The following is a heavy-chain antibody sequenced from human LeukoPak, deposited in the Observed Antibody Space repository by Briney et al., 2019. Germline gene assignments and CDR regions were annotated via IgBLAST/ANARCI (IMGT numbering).Heavy chain of an antibody. J-gene: IGHJ6*03. CDR3: ARGGPARSMDV. CDR1: GGSISSYY. CDR2: IYYSGST. Sequence: SETLSLTCTVSGGSISSYYWSWIRQPAGKGLEWIGYIYYSGSTNYNPSLKSRVTISVDTSKNQFSLKLSSVTAADTAVYYCARGGPARSMDVWGKGTTVTVSS. D-gene: IGHD6-6*01. V-gene: IGHV4-59*01.